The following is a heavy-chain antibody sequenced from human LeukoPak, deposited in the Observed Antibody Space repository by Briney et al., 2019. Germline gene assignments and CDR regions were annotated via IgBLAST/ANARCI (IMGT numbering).Heavy chain of an antibody. V-gene: IGHV3-30*02. CDR2: IRNDGTIK. J-gene: IGHJ6*02. CDR1: GFTFRTYG. Sequence: PGGSLRLSCAASGFTFRTYGMHWIHQAPGKGLEWVAFIRNDGTIKYYADSVKGRFTISRDNSKNTLYLQMNSLRAEDTALYYCAKGWKWRSPSGMDVWGQGTTVTVSS. CDR3: AKGWKWRSPSGMDV. D-gene: IGHD1-1*01.